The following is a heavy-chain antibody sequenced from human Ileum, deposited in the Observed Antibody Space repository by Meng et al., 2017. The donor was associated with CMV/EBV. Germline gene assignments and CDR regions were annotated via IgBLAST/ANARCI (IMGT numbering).Heavy chain of an antibody. CDR3: ARGASWYIFDY. CDR1: GGSISSSSYY. D-gene: IGHD2-15*01. Sequence: SETLSLTCTVSGGSISSSSYYWGWIRQPPGKGLEWIGSIYYSGSTYYNPSLKSRVTISVDTSKNQFSLKLSPVTAADTAVYYCARGASWYIFDYWGQGTLVTVSS. J-gene: IGHJ4*02. V-gene: IGHV4-39*07. CDR2: IYYSGST.